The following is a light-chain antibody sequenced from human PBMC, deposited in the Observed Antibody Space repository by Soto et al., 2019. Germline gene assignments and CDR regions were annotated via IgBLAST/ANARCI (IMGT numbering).Light chain of an antibody. Sequence: QSVLTQPASVSGSPGQSNTISCGGTSSDVGAYIYVSWYQQFPGKAPKLILYEVNNRPSGVSNRFSGSKSDTTASLTISGLQPEDEADYYCSAYSDIDTKVFGTGTKVTVL. J-gene: IGLJ1*01. V-gene: IGLV2-14*03. CDR2: EVN. CDR1: SSDVGAYIY. CDR3: SAYSDIDTKV.